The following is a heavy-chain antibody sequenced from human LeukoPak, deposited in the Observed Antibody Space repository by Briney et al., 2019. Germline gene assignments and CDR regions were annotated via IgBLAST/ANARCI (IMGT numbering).Heavy chain of an antibody. CDR2: IKQDGSEK. D-gene: IGHD4-11*01. CDR1: EFIFSSYA. V-gene: IGHV3-7*01. J-gene: IGHJ4*02. Sequence: GGSLRLSCAASEFIFSSYAMTWVRQAPGKGLEWVANIKQDGSEKYYVDSVKGQFTISRENAKNSMYLQMNSLRAEDTAVYYCARDDYNSGPGDYWGQGTLVTVSS. CDR3: ARDDYNSGPGDY.